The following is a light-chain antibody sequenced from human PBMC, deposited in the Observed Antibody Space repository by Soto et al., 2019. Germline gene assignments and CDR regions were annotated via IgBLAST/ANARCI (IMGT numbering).Light chain of an antibody. CDR2: IAS. Sequence: DIQMTQSPSSVPATVGDRVTITCRASQDINSWITWYQQKPGKAPKVLIYIASRLEPGVPSRFSGSGSGTDFSLTISNLQPEDFATYFCQQSKRFPLTFGGGTKVEIK. CDR3: QQSKRFPLT. CDR1: QDINSW. V-gene: IGKV1-12*01. J-gene: IGKJ4*01.